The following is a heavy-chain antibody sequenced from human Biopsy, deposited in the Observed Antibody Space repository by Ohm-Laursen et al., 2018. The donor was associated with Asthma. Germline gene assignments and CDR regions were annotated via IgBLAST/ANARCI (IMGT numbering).Heavy chain of an antibody. V-gene: IGHV3-53*01. CDR2: IYSGGTS. CDR3: ARGDSSSWSHYYFDY. D-gene: IGHD6-13*01. J-gene: IGHJ4*02. CDR1: GFAVSRDH. Sequence: SLRLSCTALGFAVSRDHMFWVRQAPGKGLEWVSVIYSGGTSHTADSVRGRFTISRDYSKNTLYLQMHSLRAEDTAVYYCARGDSSSWSHYYFDYWGQGTLVTVSS.